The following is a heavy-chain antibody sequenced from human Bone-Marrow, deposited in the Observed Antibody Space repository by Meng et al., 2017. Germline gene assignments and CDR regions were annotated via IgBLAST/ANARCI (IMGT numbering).Heavy chain of an antibody. CDR3: VSVPSLYWSGYYTGNWFDP. CDR2: IIPIFGTA. D-gene: IGHD3-3*01. J-gene: IGHJ5*02. CDR1: GGTFSSYA. V-gene: IGHV1-69*13. Sequence: SVKVSCKASGGTFSSYAISWVRQAPGQGREWMGGIIPIFGTANYAQKFQGRVTITADESTSTAYMELSSLRSENTAVYYCVSVPSLYWSGYYTGNWFDPWGQGTLVTVSS.